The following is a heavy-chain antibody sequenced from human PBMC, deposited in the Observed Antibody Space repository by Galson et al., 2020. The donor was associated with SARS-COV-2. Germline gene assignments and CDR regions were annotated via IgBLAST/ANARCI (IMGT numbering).Heavy chain of an antibody. D-gene: IGHD1-1*01. CDR3: VRGEVQTLDY. Sequence: SVKVPCKASGGTFSSSDVNWVRQAPGQGLEWLGGFIHVFHTATYAQKFQGRVKITADEPTTTAYMELTSLRSDDTAVYFCVRGEVQTLDYWGQGTLVTVSS. V-gene: IGHV1-69*13. CDR2: FIHVFHTA. CDR1: GGTFSSSD. J-gene: IGHJ4*02.